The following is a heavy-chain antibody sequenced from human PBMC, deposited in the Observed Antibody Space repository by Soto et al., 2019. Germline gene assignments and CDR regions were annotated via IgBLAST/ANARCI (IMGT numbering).Heavy chain of an antibody. CDR3: ARDRGSIAARPGYYYGMDV. CDR1: GGSISSYY. Sequence: TLSLTCTVSGGSISSYYWSWIRQPPGKGLEWIGYIYYSGSTNYNPSLKSRVTISVDTSKNQFSLKLSSVTAADTAVYYCARDRGSIAARPGYYYGMDVWGQGTTVTVSS. J-gene: IGHJ6*02. V-gene: IGHV4-59*01. D-gene: IGHD6-6*01. CDR2: IYYSGST.